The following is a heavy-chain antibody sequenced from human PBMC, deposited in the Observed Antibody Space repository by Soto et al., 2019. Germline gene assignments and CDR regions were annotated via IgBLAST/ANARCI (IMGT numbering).Heavy chain of an antibody. Sequence: QITLKESGPTRVKPTQTLTLTCIFSGFSLSTSGVGVGWIRQPPGKALEWLAVIYWDDDKRYSPSLKSRLTITKDPSRHQVALTMSNMDPLDTATYSCAHRAVLQGNWNGGYFDSWGQGTLVTVS. CDR2: IYWDDDK. CDR3: AHRAVLQGNWNGGYFDS. D-gene: IGHD1-1*01. J-gene: IGHJ4*02. V-gene: IGHV2-5*02. CDR1: GFSLSTSGVG.